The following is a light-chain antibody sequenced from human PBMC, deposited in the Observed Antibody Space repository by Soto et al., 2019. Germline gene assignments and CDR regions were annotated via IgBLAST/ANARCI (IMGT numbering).Light chain of an antibody. CDR2: GAS. CDR3: QQYTGPPTT. Sequence: EIVLTQSPGTLSLSPGEKGTLSCRASQSVISDYLAWYQQKPGQAPRLVIHGASSRATGIPDRFSGSGSGTDFTLTITRLEPEDSAVYFCQQYTGPPTTFGQGTRLEIK. V-gene: IGKV3-20*01. CDR1: QSVISDY. J-gene: IGKJ5*01.